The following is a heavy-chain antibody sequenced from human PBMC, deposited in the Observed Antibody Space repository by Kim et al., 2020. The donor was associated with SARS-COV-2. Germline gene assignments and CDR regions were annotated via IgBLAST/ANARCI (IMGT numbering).Heavy chain of an antibody. V-gene: IGHV3-11*01. CDR3: ARIYDGGDY. CDR2: ISSSGDSV. Sequence: GGSLRLSCAASGFMFSAYYMKWIRQTPGKGLEWVSYISSSGDSVYYADSVKGRFTISRDNAKNSLYLQMNSLRADDTAVYYCARIYDGGDYWGQGTLVNV. J-gene: IGHJ4*02. CDR1: GFMFSAYY. D-gene: IGHD5-12*01.